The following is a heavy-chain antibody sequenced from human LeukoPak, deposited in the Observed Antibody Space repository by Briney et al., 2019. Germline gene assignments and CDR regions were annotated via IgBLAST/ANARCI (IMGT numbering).Heavy chain of an antibody. CDR1: GFTFSSYG. Sequence: SGGSLRLSCAASGFTFSSYGMHWVRQAPGKGLEWVAVISYDGSNKYYADSVKGRFTISRDNSKNTLYLQMNSLRAEDTAVYYCAKPKCSGGSCYPNWFDPWGQGTLVTVSS. J-gene: IGHJ5*02. D-gene: IGHD2-15*01. CDR2: ISYDGSNK. CDR3: AKPKCSGGSCYPNWFDP. V-gene: IGHV3-30*18.